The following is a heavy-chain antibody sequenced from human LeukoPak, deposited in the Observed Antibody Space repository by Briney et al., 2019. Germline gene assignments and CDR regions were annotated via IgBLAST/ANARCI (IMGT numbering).Heavy chain of an antibody. CDR2: IYYSGTT. J-gene: IGHJ4*02. CDR3: ARFKQLGRSFDS. V-gene: IGHV4-39*07. Sequence: SSETLSLTCTVSGGSIGKTSYYWGWIRQPPGKGLEWIGNIYYSGTTYYNPSLESRVTISVDTSKNQFSLTLNSVTAADTAVYFCARFKQLGRSFDSWGLGSLVTVSS. D-gene: IGHD1-1*01. CDR1: GGSIGKTSYY.